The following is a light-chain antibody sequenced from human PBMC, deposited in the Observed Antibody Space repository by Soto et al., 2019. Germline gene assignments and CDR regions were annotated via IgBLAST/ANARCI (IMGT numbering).Light chain of an antibody. J-gene: IGKJ4*01. CDR3: QQYKSFSLT. CDR2: KTS. CDR1: QSIDNW. Sequence: DIQMTQSPSTLSASVGDRVTITCRASQSIDNWLAWYQQKPGKAPKLLIYKTSNLESGVPSRFSGSGSGTEFSLTISSLQPDDFATYYCQQYKSFSLTFGGGTRVGVK. V-gene: IGKV1-5*03.